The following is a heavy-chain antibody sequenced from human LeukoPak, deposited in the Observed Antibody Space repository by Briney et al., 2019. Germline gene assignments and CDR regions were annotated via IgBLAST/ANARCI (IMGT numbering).Heavy chain of an antibody. J-gene: IGHJ4*02. CDR3: ARVKGDYYDSSGYYYEDGY. V-gene: IGHV1-18*01. CDR1: GYTFTSYG. D-gene: IGHD3-22*01. Sequence: GASVKVSCKASGYTFTSYGISGVGQAPGQGLEWMGWISDYNGNTNYAQKLQGRVTMTTETSTSTASMELRSLRSDDTAVYYCARVKGDYYDSSGYYYEDGYWGQGTLVTVSS. CDR2: ISDYNGNT.